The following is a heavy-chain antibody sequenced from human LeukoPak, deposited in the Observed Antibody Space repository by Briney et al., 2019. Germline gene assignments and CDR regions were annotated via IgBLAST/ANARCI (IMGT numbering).Heavy chain of an antibody. CDR2: INPDGRDT. CDR1: GFTFNRCW. CDR3: TSWGDTTAEYFQR. Sequence: GGSLRLSCVVSGFTFNRCWMNWVRQAPGKGLEWVARINPDGRDTYYVDSVKGRFTISRDNAQNSMYLQMNSLRVEDMAVYYCTSWGDTTAEYFQRWGQGTLVTVSS. J-gene: IGHJ1*01. V-gene: IGHV3-7*01. D-gene: IGHD2-21*02.